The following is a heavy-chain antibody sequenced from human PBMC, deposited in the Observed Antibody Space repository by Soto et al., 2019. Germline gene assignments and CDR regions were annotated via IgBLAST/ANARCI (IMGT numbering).Heavy chain of an antibody. CDR1: GYTFTSYG. CDR3: ARDRSYDFWSGSPTYGMDG. V-gene: IGHV1-18*04. Sequence: QVQLVQSGAEVKKPGASVKVSCKASGYTFTSYGISWVRQAPGQGLEWMGWISAYNGNTNYAQKLQGRVTMTTDTSTSTAYMELRSLRSDDTAVYYCARDRSYDFWSGSPTYGMDGGGQGTTVTVSS. D-gene: IGHD3-3*01. J-gene: IGHJ6*02. CDR2: ISAYNGNT.